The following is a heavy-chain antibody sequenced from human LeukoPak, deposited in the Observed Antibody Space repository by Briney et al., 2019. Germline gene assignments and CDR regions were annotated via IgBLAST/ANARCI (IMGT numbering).Heavy chain of an antibody. CDR2: ISTGSSFI. CDR3: ARTDYYDKSIDY. D-gene: IGHD3-22*01. J-gene: IGHJ4*02. CDR1: GFTFSSYS. Sequence: PGGSLRLSCAASGFTFSSYSMNRVRQAPGKGLEWVSSISTGSSFIYYADSVKGRFTISRDIAKNSLYLQMNSLRAGDTAVYYCARTDYYDKSIDYWGQGTLVTVSS. V-gene: IGHV3-21*01.